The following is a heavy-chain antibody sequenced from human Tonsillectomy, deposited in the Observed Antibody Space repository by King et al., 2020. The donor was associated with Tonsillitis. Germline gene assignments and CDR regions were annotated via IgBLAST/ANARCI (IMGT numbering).Heavy chain of an antibody. Sequence: VQLVESGGGVVQPGRSLRLSCAASGFILRAFGLHWVRQAPGKGLEWVAVMSYDGSMTYYADAVQGRFTISRDNSKNTLSLQMNSLRAEDTAFYYCARDLRTVAGHQNSYGLDVWGQGTTVTVSS. CDR2: MSYDGSMT. CDR1: GFILRAFG. V-gene: IGHV3-30*03. CDR3: ARDLRTVAGHQNSYGLDV. D-gene: IGHD6-19*01. J-gene: IGHJ6*02.